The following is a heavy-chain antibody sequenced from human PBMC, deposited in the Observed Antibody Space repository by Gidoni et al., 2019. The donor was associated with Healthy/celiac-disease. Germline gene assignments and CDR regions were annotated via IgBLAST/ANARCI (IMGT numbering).Heavy chain of an antibody. CDR2: INPNSGGT. CDR1: GSTFTGSY. J-gene: IGHJ5*02. CDR3: ARDLGYCSSTSCFAWFDP. V-gene: IGHV1-2*02. D-gene: IGHD2-2*01. Sequence: QVQLVQSGAEVKTPGASVKVSCKASGSTFTGSYMHWVRQAPGQGLEWMGWINPNSGGTNYAQKFQGRVTMTRDTSISTAYMELSRLRSDDTAVYYCARDLGYCSSTSCFAWFDPWGQGTLVTVSS.